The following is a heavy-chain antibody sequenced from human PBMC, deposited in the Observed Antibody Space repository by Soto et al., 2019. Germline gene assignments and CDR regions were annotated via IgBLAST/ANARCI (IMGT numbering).Heavy chain of an antibody. CDR1: GGSISSSYW. V-gene: IGHV4-4*02. CDR2: IYHSGST. Sequence: TSETLSLTCAVSGGSISSSYWWSWVRQPPGKGLEWIGEIYHSGSTNYNPSLKSRVTISVDKSKNQFSLKLSSVTAADTAVYYCTRRRITMIVVVYDAFDIWGQGTTVT. D-gene: IGHD3-22*01. CDR3: TRRRITMIVVVYDAFDI. J-gene: IGHJ3*02.